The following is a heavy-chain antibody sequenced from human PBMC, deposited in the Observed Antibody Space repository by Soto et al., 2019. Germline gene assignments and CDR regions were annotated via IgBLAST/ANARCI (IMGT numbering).Heavy chain of an antibody. D-gene: IGHD6-13*01. CDR3: ARGSSSWYRDSPGGY. CDR2: MNPNSGNT. CDR1: GYTFTSYD. Sequence: ASVKVSCKASGYTFTSYDINWVRQATGQGLEWMGWMNPNSGNTGYAQKFQGRVTMTSNTSISTAYMELSSLRSEDTAVYYCARGSSSWYRDSPGGYWGQGTLVTVSS. J-gene: IGHJ4*02. V-gene: IGHV1-8*01.